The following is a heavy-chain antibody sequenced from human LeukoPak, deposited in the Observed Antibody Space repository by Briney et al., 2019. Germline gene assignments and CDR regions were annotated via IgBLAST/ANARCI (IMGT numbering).Heavy chain of an antibody. D-gene: IGHD1-14*01. CDR2: ISASGVSA. J-gene: IGHJ3*01. V-gene: IGHV3-23*01. CDR1: GISFSNYW. CDR3: AKGKVNHDGAFDL. Sequence: GGSLRLSCAASGISFSNYWMTWVRQIPGKGLEWVSTISASGVSAYYAVSVKGRFTISRDNSKNTLYMQMNSLRAEDTAVYYCAKGKVNHDGAFDLWGQGAMVTVSS.